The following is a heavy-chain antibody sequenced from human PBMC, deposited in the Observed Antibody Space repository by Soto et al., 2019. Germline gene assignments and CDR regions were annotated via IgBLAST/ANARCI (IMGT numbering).Heavy chain of an antibody. Sequence: SETLSLTCTVYGGSFSGYYWSWIRQPPGKGLEWIGEINHSGSTNYNPSLKSRVTISVDTSKNQFSLKLSSVTAADTAVYYCARGVIHWGQGTLVTVSS. CDR2: INHSGST. CDR1: GGSFSGYY. V-gene: IGHV4-34*01. D-gene: IGHD2-21*01. J-gene: IGHJ4*02. CDR3: ARGVIH.